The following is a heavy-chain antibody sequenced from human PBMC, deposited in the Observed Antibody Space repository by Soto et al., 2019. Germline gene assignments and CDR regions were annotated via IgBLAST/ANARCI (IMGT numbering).Heavy chain of an antibody. CDR2: MNPNSGNT. D-gene: IGHD2-15*01. CDR3: ARGPSRYCSGGSCYGGGNWFDS. V-gene: IGHV1-8*01. J-gene: IGHJ5*01. CDR1: GYTFTSYD. Sequence: ASVKVSCKASGYTFTSYDINWVRQATGQGLEWMGWMNPNSGNTGYAQKFQGRVTMTRNTSISTAYMELSSLRSEDTAVYYCARGPSRYCSGGSCYGGGNWFDSWGQGTLVTVSS.